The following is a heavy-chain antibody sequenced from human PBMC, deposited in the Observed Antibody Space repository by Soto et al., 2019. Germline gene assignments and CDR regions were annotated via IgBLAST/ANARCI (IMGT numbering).Heavy chain of an antibody. V-gene: IGHV4-61*01. CDR2: IYYNGST. Sequence: QVQLQESGPGLMKPSETLSLTCTVSGGSVSSGNHFWNWIRQPPGKGLEWIGYIYYNGSTSYNPSLKSRVTTSXXXSXXQSSLRLSSVTAADTAFYSCARGELRGGYFYGLDVWGQGTTVTVSS. CDR3: ARGELRGGYFYGLDV. CDR1: GGSVSSGNHF. D-gene: IGHD1-7*01. J-gene: IGHJ6*02.